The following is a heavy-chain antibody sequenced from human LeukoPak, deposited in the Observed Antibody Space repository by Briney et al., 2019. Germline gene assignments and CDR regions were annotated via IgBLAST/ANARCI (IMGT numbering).Heavy chain of an antibody. CDR2: IRVNNGDT. J-gene: IGHJ4*02. Sequence: APVKVSCKASGYTFSSYGISWVRQAPGQGLEWVAWIRVNNGDTNYAQSLQGRVTLTTDTSTSTAYLELRSLRSDDTAMYYCARDTGFGDYGIDYWGQGTLVTVSS. D-gene: IGHD4-17*01. CDR1: GYTFSSYG. CDR3: ARDTGFGDYGIDY. V-gene: IGHV1-18*01.